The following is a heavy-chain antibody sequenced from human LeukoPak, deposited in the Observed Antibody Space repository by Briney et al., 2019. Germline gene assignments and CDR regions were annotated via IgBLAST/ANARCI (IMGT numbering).Heavy chain of an antibody. CDR3: ARVTGTPRYYGMDV. V-gene: IGHV4-59*01. J-gene: IGHJ6*02. CDR2: IYYSGST. Sequence: PSETLSLTCTVSGGSISSYYWSWIRQPPGKGLEWIGYIYYSGSTNYNPSLKSRVTISVDTSKNQFSLNLSSVTAADTAVYYCARVTGTPRYYGMDVWGQGTTVTVSS. CDR1: GGSISSYY.